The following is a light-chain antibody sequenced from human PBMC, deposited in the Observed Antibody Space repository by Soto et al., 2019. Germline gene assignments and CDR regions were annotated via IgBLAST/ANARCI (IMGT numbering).Light chain of an antibody. J-gene: IGLJ2*01. Sequence: QSVLTQPPSASGAPGQRVTISCSGSRSNIGSNFVYWYQHLPGTAPKLLMYSNNHRPSGVPDRFSGSKSGTSGSLAISGLRSEDEADYYCAAWDDSLSGVVFGGGTKLTVL. CDR3: AAWDDSLSGVV. V-gene: IGLV1-47*02. CDR2: SNN. CDR1: RSNIGSNF.